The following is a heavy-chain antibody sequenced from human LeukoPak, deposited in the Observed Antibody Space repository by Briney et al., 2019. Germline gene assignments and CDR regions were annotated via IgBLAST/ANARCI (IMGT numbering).Heavy chain of an antibody. CDR2: ISGSGGTT. D-gene: IGHD3-16*01. CDR3: ANDPDYQLLSRASFDI. V-gene: IGHV3-23*01. Sequence: GGSLRLSCAASGFTFSAYAMSWVRQAPGKGLEWVSGISGSGGTTYYADYSVKGRFTISRDNSKNTLYLQMNSLSDEDTGVYYCANDPDYQLLSRASFDIWGQGTMVTVSS. CDR1: GFTFSAYA. J-gene: IGHJ3*02.